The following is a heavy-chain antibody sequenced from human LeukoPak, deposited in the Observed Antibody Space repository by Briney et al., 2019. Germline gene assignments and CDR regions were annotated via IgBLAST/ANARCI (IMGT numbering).Heavy chain of an antibody. Sequence: PSETLSLTCTVSGGSISSSSYYWGWIRQPPGKGLEWIGSIYYSGSTYYNPSLKSRVTISVDTSKNQFSLKLSSVTAADTAVYYCARYNSGWHGGYYFDYWGQGTLVIVSS. CDR1: GGSISSSSYY. V-gene: IGHV4-39*01. J-gene: IGHJ4*02. CDR2: IYYSGST. D-gene: IGHD6-19*01. CDR3: ARYNSGWHGGYYFDY.